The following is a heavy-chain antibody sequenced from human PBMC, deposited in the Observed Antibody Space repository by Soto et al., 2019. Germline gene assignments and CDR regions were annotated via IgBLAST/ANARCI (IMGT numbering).Heavy chain of an antibody. CDR3: ARSGELWDNWFDP. J-gene: IGHJ5*02. CDR2: TRNKANSYTT. Sequence: EVQLVESGGGLVQPGGSLRLSCAASGFTFSDHYMDWVRQAPGKGLEWVGRTRNKANSYTTEYAASVKGRFTISRDDSKNSLYLQMNSLKTEETAVYYCARSGELWDNWFDPWGQGTLVTVSS. CDR1: GFTFSDHY. D-gene: IGHD3-10*01. V-gene: IGHV3-72*01.